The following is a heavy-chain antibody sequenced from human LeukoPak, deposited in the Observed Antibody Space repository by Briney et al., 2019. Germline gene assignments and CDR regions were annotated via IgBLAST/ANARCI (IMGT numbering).Heavy chain of an antibody. Sequence: PGGSLRLSCAASGFTFSSYGMHWVRQAPGKGLEWVAVIWYDGSNKYYGDSVKGRFTISRDNAKNTLYLKKNSLRAEDTAVYYCARFYDSSVYYYGGGAFDIWGQGTMVTASS. V-gene: IGHV3-33*01. D-gene: IGHD3-22*01. CDR3: ARFYDSSVYYYGGGAFDI. CDR1: GFTFSSYG. J-gene: IGHJ3*02. CDR2: IWYDGSNK.